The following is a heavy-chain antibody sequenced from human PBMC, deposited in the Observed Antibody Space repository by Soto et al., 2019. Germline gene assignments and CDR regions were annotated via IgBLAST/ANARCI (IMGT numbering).Heavy chain of an antibody. J-gene: IGHJ6*03. CDR3: ARDGIVVVVAATADYYYMDV. Sequence: GASVKVSCKASGYTFTSYGISWVRQAPGQGLERMGWISAYNGNTNYAQKLQGRVTMTTDTSTSTAYMELRSLRSDDTAVYYCARDGIVVVVAATADYYYMDVWGKGTTVTVSS. V-gene: IGHV1-18*01. CDR1: GYTFTSYG. CDR2: ISAYNGNT. D-gene: IGHD2-15*01.